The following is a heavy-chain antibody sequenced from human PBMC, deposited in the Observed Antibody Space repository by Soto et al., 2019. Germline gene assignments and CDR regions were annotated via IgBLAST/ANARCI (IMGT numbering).Heavy chain of an antibody. CDR3: AREQQLVFALEGDAFDI. CDR2: INAGNGNT. D-gene: IGHD6-13*01. CDR1: GYTFTSYA. J-gene: IGHJ3*02. Sequence: QVQLVQSGAEVKKPGSSVKVSCKASGYTFTSYAMHWVRQAPGQRLAWMAWINAGNGNTKYSQKFQGRVTITRDTSASTAYMELSSLRSEDTAVYYCAREQQLVFALEGDAFDIWGQGTMVTVSS. V-gene: IGHV1-3*01.